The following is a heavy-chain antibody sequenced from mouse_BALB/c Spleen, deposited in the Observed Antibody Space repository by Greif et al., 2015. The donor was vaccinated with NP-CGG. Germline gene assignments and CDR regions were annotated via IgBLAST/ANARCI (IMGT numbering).Heavy chain of an antibody. CDR3: ARYDGYYYYAMDY. D-gene: IGHD2-3*01. CDR2: ISSGGGST. V-gene: IGHV5-12-1*01. Sequence: EVQVVESGGGLVKPGGSLKLSCAASGFASSSYDMSWVRQTPEKRLEWVAYISSGGGSTYYPDTVKGRFTISRDNAKNTLYLQMSSLKSEDTAMYYCARYDGYYYYAMDYWSQGTSVTVSS. J-gene: IGHJ4*01. CDR1: GFASSSYD.